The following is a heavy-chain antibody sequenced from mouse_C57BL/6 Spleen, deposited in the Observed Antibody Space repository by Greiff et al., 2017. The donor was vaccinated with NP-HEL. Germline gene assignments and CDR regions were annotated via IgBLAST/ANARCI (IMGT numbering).Heavy chain of an antibody. Sequence: QVQLQQSGAELVRPGASVTLSCKASGYTFTDYEMHWVKQTPVHGLEWIGAIDPETGGTAYNQKFKGKAILTADKSSSTAYMELRSLTSEDSAVYYCTRSGYYGSSYDYWGQGTTLTVSS. CDR3: TRSGYYGSSYDY. CDR2: IDPETGGT. J-gene: IGHJ2*01. CDR1: GYTFTDYE. D-gene: IGHD1-1*01. V-gene: IGHV1-15*01.